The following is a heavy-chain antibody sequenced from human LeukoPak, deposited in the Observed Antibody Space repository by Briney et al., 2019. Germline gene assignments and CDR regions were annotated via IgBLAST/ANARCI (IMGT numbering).Heavy chain of an antibody. CDR1: GFTYSSHN. J-gene: IGHJ5*02. CDR3: TRHVYDSSGYSRNWFDP. CDR2: IRSKANSYAT. Sequence: GGSLRLSCAVSGFTYSSHNMHWVRQASGKGLEWVGRIRSKANSYATAYAASVKGRFTISRDDSKNTAYLQMNSLKTEDTAVYYCTRHVYDSSGYSRNWFDPWGQGTLVTVSS. V-gene: IGHV3-73*01. D-gene: IGHD3-22*01.